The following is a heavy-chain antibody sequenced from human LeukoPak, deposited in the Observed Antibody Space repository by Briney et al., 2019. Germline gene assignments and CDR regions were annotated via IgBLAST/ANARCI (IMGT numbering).Heavy chain of an antibody. CDR3: AKDDRIQTRRYSYNY. CDR2: IYSGGST. V-gene: IGHV3-53*05. Sequence: GGSLRLSCAASRFTVSSNYMTWVRQAAGKGLEWVSVIYSGGSTYYADSVKGRFTISRDNSKNTLYLQMNSLRAEDTAVYYCAKDDRIQTRRYSYNYWGQGTLVTVSS. J-gene: IGHJ4*02. CDR1: RFTVSSNY. D-gene: IGHD5-18*01.